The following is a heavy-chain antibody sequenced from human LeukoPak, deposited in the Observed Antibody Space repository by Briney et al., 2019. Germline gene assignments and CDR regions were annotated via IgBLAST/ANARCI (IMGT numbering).Heavy chain of an antibody. CDR2: IKPDGSEK. CDR1: GFTFSSYW. Sequence: GGSLRLSCAASGFTFSSYWMSWVRQAPGKGLEWVANIKPDGSEKYYVDSVEGRFTISRDNAKDSLSLQMDSLRAEDTAVYYCARVVYSYGLVYMDVWGKGTTVTVSS. J-gene: IGHJ6*03. D-gene: IGHD5-18*01. V-gene: IGHV3-7*01. CDR3: ARVVYSYGLVYMDV.